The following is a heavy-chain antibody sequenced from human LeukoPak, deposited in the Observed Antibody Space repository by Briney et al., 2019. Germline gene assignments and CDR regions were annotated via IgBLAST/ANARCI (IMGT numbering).Heavy chain of an antibody. CDR1: DGSFSGYY. V-gene: IGHV4-34*01. J-gene: IGHJ5*02. CDR2: INHSGST. CDR3: ARDLYYDFWSGYSPSNWFDP. Sequence: PSETLSLTCAVYDGSFSGYYWSSIRQPPGKGLEWIGEINHSGSTNYNPSLKSRVTISVDKSKNQFSLKLSSVTATDTAVYYCARDLYYDFWSGYSPSNWFDPWGQGTLVTVSS. D-gene: IGHD3-3*01.